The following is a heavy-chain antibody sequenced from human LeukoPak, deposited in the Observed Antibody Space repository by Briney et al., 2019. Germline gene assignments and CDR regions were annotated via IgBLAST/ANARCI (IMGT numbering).Heavy chain of an antibody. D-gene: IGHD1-26*01. CDR2: ISSSSSYI. J-gene: IGHJ4*02. Sequence: GGSLRLSCAASGFTFSSYSMNWVRQAPGKGLEWVSSISSSSSYIYYADSVKGRFTISRDNAKNSLYLQMNSLRAEDTAVYYCARRRKLLGGGDTFDYWGQGTLVTVSS. CDR1: GFTFSSYS. CDR3: ARRRKLLGGGDTFDY. V-gene: IGHV3-21*01.